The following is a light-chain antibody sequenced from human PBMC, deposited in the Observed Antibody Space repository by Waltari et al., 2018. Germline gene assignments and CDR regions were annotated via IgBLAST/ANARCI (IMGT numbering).Light chain of an antibody. Sequence: QSAVTQPPSVSGAPGQSVTISCTGTSSNLRAGKDVHWSQQLPGKAPKLLITSNRDRPSGVPDRFSGSKSGSSASLAITGLQAEDEADYYCQSFDNSLSGWVFGGGTKVTVL. CDR1: SSNLRAGKD. CDR2: SNR. J-gene: IGLJ3*02. CDR3: QSFDNSLSGWV. V-gene: IGLV1-40*01.